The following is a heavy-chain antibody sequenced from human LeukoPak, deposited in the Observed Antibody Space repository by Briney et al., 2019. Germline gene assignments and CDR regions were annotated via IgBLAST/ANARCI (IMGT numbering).Heavy chain of an antibody. V-gene: IGHV4-34*01. CDR3: ARHGGQVAGIDY. CDR1: GGSFSGYY. J-gene: IGHJ4*02. D-gene: IGHD6-19*01. Sequence: PSETLSLTCAVYGGSFSGYYWSWIRQPPGKGLEWIGEINHSGSTNYNPSLKSRVTISVDTSKNQFSLKLSSVTAADAAVYYCARHGGQVAGIDYWGQGTLVTVSS. CDR2: INHSGST.